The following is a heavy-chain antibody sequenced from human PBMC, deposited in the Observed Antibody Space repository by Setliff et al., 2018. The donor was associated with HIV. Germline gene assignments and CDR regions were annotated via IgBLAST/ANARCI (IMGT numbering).Heavy chain of an antibody. CDR1: GYSFTSYY. V-gene: IGHV1-46*01. J-gene: IGHJ6*03. D-gene: IGHD2-2*01. Sequence: ASVKVSCKPSGYSFTSYYMHWVRQAPGQGLEWMGIISPSGGSTSYAQKFQGRVTMTRDTSTSTVYMELSSLRSEDTAVYYCAREVVPAAMRYYYYMDVWGRGTTVTVSS. CDR2: ISPSGGST. CDR3: AREVVPAAMRYYYYMDV.